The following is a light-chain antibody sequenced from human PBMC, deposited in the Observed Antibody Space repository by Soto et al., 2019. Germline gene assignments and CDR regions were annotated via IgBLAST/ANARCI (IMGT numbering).Light chain of an antibody. CDR1: QSVSSSY. CDR2: GAS. V-gene: IGKV3-20*01. Sequence: EIVLTQSPGTLSLSPGERATISCRASQSVSSSYLAWYQQKPGQAPRLLIYGASSSATGIPDRFSGSGSGTDFTLTISRLEPEDFAVYYCQQYGSSFWTFGQGTKV. J-gene: IGKJ1*01. CDR3: QQYGSSFWT.